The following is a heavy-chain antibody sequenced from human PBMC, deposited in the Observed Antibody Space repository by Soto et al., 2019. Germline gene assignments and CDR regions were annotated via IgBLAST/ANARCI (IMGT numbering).Heavy chain of an antibody. CDR3: ARISGNYFFDY. D-gene: IGHD1-26*01. J-gene: IGHJ4*02. CDR1: GFTFSDHY. V-gene: IGHV3-72*01. Sequence: EVQLVESGGGLVQPGGSPRLSCAASGFTFSDHYMDWVRQAPGKGLEWVGRTRNKANSHTTEYAASVKGRFTISRDDSKNSLYLQMNRLKTEDTAVYYCARISGNYFFDYWGQGTLVTVSS. CDR2: TRNKANSHTT.